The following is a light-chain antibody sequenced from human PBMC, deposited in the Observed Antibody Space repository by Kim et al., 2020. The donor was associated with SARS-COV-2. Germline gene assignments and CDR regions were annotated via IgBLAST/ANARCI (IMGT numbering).Light chain of an antibody. CDR2: GKN. CDR3: NSRDSSGNHPVV. V-gene: IGLV3-19*01. CDR1: SLRSYY. Sequence: GQTIRSTCQGDSLRSYYASWYQQKPGQAPVLVIYGKNNRPSGIPDRFSGSSSGNTASLTITGAQAEDEADYYCNSRDSSGNHPVVFGGGTQLTVL. J-gene: IGLJ2*01.